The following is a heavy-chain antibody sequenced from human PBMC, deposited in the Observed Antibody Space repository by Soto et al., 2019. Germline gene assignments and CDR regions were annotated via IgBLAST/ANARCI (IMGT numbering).Heavy chain of an antibody. CDR2: IYYSGST. Sequence: TSETLSLTCTVSGGSISSYYWSWIRQPPGKGLEWIGYIYYSGSTNYNPSLKSRVTISVDTSKNQFSLKLSSVTAADTAVYYCARGTGGTSCYSYYYYYMHVWGKGTTVTVSS. CDR3: ARGTGGTSCYSYYYYYMHV. D-gene: IGHD2-2*01. J-gene: IGHJ6*03. CDR1: GGSISSYY. V-gene: IGHV4-59*01.